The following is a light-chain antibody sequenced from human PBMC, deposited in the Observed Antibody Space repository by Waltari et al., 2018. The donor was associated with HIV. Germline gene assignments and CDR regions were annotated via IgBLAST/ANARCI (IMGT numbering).Light chain of an antibody. CDR2: EFT. J-gene: IGLJ3*02. CDR1: SSNIGTSKY. CDR3: NSFTNSGTLE. V-gene: IGLV2-14*01. Sequence: QSALTQPASVSGSPGQSITISCTGASSNIGTSKYVSWYLQHPGKAPQIIIYEFTHRPSGVSDRFSGSKSGNTASLTISRLQPEDEAVYFCNSFTNSGTLEFGGGTKLTVL.